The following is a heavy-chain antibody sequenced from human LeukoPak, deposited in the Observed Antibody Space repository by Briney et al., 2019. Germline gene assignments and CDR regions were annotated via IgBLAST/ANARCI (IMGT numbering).Heavy chain of an antibody. Sequence: PGGSLRLSCKASGFTFSSDWMHWVRQAPGKGLVWVSRINSAGSSTIYADPVQGRFTISRDNAKNTLYLQMNSLRAEDTAVYYCARDPNWNGVDSFDIWGQGTMVTVSS. D-gene: IGHD1-1*01. CDR1: GFTFSSDW. CDR2: INSAGSST. CDR3: ARDPNWNGVDSFDI. J-gene: IGHJ3*02. V-gene: IGHV3-74*01.